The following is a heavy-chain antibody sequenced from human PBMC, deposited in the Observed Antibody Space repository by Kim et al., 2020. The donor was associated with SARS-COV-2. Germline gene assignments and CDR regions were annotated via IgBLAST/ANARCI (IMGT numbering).Heavy chain of an antibody. D-gene: IGHD2-15*01. J-gene: IGHJ4*02. CDR3: ARGQCRSGSCDYFDY. Sequence: ASVNGRFTVSRDDSRNFLYLQMHSLRIEDTAVYYCARGQCRSGSCDYFDYWGQGSLVTVSP. V-gene: IGHV3-72*01.